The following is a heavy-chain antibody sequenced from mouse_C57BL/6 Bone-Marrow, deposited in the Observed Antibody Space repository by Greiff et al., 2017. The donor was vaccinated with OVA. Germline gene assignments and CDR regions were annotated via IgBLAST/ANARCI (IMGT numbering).Heavy chain of an antibody. D-gene: IGHD1-1*01. J-gene: IGHJ3*01. V-gene: IGHV1-4*01. Sequence: VQLQQSGAELARPGASVKMSCKASGYTFTSYTMHWVKQRPGQGLEWIGYINPSSGYTKYNQKFKDKATLTADKSSSTAYMQLSSLTSEDSAVYYCASLLYGSSLAYWGQGTLVTVSA. CDR2: INPSSGYT. CDR1: GYTFTSYT. CDR3: ASLLYGSSLAY.